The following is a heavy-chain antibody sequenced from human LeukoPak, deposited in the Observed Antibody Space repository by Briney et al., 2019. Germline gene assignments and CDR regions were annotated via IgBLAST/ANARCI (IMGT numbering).Heavy chain of an antibody. V-gene: IGHV3-23*01. D-gene: IGHD5-12*01. CDR2: ISGSGGST. Sequence: GGSLRLSCAASGFTFSSYAMSWVRQAPGKGLEWVSAISGSGGSTYYADSVKGRFTMSRDNAKNTLYLQMNSLRAEDTAVYYCARGGLPVYYYYMDVWGKGTTVTVSS. J-gene: IGHJ6*03. CDR1: GFTFSSYA. CDR3: ARGGLPVYYYYMDV.